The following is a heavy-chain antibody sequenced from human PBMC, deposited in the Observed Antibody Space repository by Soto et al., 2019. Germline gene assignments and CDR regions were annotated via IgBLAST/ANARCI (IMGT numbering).Heavy chain of an antibody. CDR1: GGTFSSYT. V-gene: IGHV1-69*08. J-gene: IGHJ1*01. CDR3: ARDRSGRFQH. Sequence: QVQLVQSGAEVKKPGSSVKVSCKASGGTFSSYTISWVRQAPGQGLEWMGRIIPILGIANYAQKFQGRVTITADKSTSTAYMELSSLRSEDTAVYYCARDRSGRFQHWGQGTMVTVSS. D-gene: IGHD1-26*01. CDR2: IIPILGIA.